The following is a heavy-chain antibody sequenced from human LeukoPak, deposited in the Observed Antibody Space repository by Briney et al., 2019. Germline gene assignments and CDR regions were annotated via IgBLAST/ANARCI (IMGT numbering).Heavy chain of an antibody. CDR3: AKGVITSEVAFDI. Sequence: GESLKISCKGSGYSFTSYWIGWVRQMPGKGLEWMGIIYPGDSDTRYSPSFQGQVTISADKSISTAYLQWSSLKASDTTMYYCAKGVITSEVAFDIWGQGTMVTVSS. D-gene: IGHD3-22*01. V-gene: IGHV5-51*01. CDR1: GYSFTSYW. J-gene: IGHJ3*02. CDR2: IYPGDSDT.